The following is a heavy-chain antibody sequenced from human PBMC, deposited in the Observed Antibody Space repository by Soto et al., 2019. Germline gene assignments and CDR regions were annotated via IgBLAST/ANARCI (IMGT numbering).Heavy chain of an antibody. J-gene: IGHJ4*02. CDR3: TNHYQLLYTFDY. Sequence: EVQLLESGGGLVQPGGSLRLSCATSGFTFSSYAMSWVRQAPGKGLEWVSSVSASGGTTYYADSVKGRFTISRDNSKNTLYLQMSSLRAEDTAVYYCTNHYQLLYTFDYWGQGTLVTVSS. CDR1: GFTFSSYA. D-gene: IGHD2-2*02. V-gene: IGHV3-23*01. CDR2: VSASGGTT.